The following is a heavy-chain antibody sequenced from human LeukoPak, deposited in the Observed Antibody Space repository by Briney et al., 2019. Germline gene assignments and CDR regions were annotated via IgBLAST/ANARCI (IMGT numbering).Heavy chain of an antibody. V-gene: IGHV1-46*01. D-gene: IGHD5-24*01. Sequence: GASVKVSCKASGFTLTSFYMHWVRQAPGQGLEWMGVINPSVGSTSYAQKFQGRVTMTRDTSASTVYMELSSLRSEDTAVYYCARGRELNWFDPWGQGTLVTVSS. CDR1: GFTLTSFY. J-gene: IGHJ5*02. CDR2: INPSVGST. CDR3: ARGRELNWFDP.